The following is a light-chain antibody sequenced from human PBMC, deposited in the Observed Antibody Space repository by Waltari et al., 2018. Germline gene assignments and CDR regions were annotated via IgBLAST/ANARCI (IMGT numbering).Light chain of an antibody. CDR2: DFS. CDR1: SSDVGGYHS. Sequence: QSALTQPASVSGSPGQSIPIPCTGTSSDVGGYHSVSWYQQHPAKAPKLMIYDFSKRPSGVSNRFSGSKSGNTASLTISGLQAEDEADYYCCSYAGSSTLVFGGGTKLTVL. V-gene: IGLV2-23*02. J-gene: IGLJ2*01. CDR3: CSYAGSSTLV.